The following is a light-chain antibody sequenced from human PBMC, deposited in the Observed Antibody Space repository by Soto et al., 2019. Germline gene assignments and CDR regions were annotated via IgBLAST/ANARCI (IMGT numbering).Light chain of an antibody. CDR3: QQYHTSSIT. Sequence: DIQITPSPFTLSASGGGRITINCRARSTISFLLAWYQQKPGKAPNLLIYDASTLERGVPSRFSGTGSGTEFTLTIDRLQPDDFATYYCQQYHTSSITFGQGTRLEIK. CDR1: STISFL. CDR2: DAS. V-gene: IGKV1-5*01. J-gene: IGKJ5*01.